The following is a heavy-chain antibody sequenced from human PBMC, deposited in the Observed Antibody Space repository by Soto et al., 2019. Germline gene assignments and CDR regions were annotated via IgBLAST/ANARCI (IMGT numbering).Heavy chain of an antibody. V-gene: IGHV6-1*01. Sequence: SQPLSLTCAISGDSVSSNSAAWNWIRQSPSRGLEWLGRTYYRSKWYNDYAVSVKSRITINPDTSKNQFSLQLNSVTPEDTAVYFCTRKVAATGPQDYWGPGTLVPVSS. CDR2: TYYRSKWYN. CDR3: TRKVAATGPQDY. CDR1: GDSVSSNSAA. D-gene: IGHD6-13*01. J-gene: IGHJ4*02.